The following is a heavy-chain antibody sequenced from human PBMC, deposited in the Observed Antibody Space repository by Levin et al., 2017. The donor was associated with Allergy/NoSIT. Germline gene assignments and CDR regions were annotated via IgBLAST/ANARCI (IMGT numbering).Heavy chain of an antibody. Sequence: PSETLSLTCTVSGGSISSYYWSWIRQPPGKGLEWIGYIYYSGSTNYNPSLKSRVTISVDTSKNQFSLKLSSVTAADTAVYYCARTALRVFDYWGQGTLVTVSS. D-gene: IGHD2-15*01. CDR1: GGSISSYY. J-gene: IGHJ4*02. CDR2: IYYSGST. CDR3: ARTALRVFDY. V-gene: IGHV4-59*01.